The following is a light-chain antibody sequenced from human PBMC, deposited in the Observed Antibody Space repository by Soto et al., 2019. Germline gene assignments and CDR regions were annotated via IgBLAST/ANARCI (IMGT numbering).Light chain of an antibody. CDR2: EVS. J-gene: IGLJ3*02. CDR3: CSYAGSSRNWV. CDR1: SSDVGSYNL. Sequence: QSALTQPASVSGSPGQSITISCTGTSSDVGSYNLVSWYQQHPGKAPKLMIYEVSKRPSGVSNRFSGSKSGNTASLTISGLQAEDEADYYCCSYAGSSRNWVFGGGTKVTVL. V-gene: IGLV2-23*02.